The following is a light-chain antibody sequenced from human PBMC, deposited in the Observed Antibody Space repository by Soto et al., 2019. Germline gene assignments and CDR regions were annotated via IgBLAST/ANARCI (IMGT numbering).Light chain of an antibody. J-gene: IGLJ1*01. Sequence: QSALTQPPSVSGSPGQSVTISCTGTSSDVGKYDRVSWYQQPPGTAPKLIIYEFTNRPSGVPARFSGSKSGNTASLTISGLQAEEEADSYCSSYIRARRYVFAAGIKV. CDR3: SSYIRARRYV. CDR1: SSDVGKYDR. V-gene: IGLV2-18*02. CDR2: EFT.